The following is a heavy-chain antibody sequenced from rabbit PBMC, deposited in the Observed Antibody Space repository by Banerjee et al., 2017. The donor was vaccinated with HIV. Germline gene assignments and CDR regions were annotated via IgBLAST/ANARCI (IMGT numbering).Heavy chain of an antibody. CDR3: ARDAGYAGSNL. Sequence: QEQLEESGGDLVKPEGSLTLTCTASGFTISSSYWICWVRQAPGKGLEWIGCIYTGSGHIYYASWAKGRFTISKTSSTTVTLQMTSLTAADTATYFCARDAGYAGSNLWGQGTLVTVS. J-gene: IGHJ4*01. CDR1: GFTISSSYW. CDR2: IYTGSGHI. D-gene: IGHD4-2*01. V-gene: IGHV1S45*01.